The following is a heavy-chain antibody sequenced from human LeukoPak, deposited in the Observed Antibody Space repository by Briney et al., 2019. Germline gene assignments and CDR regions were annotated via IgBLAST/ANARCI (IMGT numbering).Heavy chain of an antibody. CDR2: INHSGST. V-gene: IGHV4-34*01. J-gene: IGHJ6*02. Sequence: PSETLSLTCAVYGGSFSGYYWSWIRQPPGKGLEWIGEINHSGSTNYNPSLKSRVTISVDTSKNQFSLKLSSVTAADTAVYYCARAQGRFLEWPSMGVWGQGTTVTVSS. CDR3: ARAQGRFLEWPSMGV. D-gene: IGHD3-3*01. CDR1: GGSFSGYY.